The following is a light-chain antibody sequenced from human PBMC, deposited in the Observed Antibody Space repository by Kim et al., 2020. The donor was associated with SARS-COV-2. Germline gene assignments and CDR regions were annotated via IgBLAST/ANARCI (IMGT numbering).Light chain of an antibody. CDR1: HSIGRW. J-gene: IGKJ4*01. CDR3: QQYYNASLT. Sequence: DIQMTQSPSTLSASLGDRVTIPCRASHSIGRWLAWYQQRPGRAHKLLISDASSLEGGVPSRFSGSGSGTEFTLTITGLQPGDFATYYCQQYYNASLTFGGGTKVDIK. CDR2: DAS. V-gene: IGKV1-5*01.